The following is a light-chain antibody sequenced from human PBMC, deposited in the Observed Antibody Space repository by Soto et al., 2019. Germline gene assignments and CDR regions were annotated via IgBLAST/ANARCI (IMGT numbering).Light chain of an antibody. V-gene: IGKV4-1*01. Sequence: IVMTQSPDSLAVSLGERSTINCKSSQSVLYSSNNKNYLAWYQQKPGPPPKLPIYWASTRESGVPDRFSGSGPETDFALVLRSLHAENLAVYFCQQYYRPWTFGQGTKVEIK. J-gene: IGKJ1*01. CDR3: QQYYRPWT. CDR2: WAS. CDR1: QSVLYSSNNKNY.